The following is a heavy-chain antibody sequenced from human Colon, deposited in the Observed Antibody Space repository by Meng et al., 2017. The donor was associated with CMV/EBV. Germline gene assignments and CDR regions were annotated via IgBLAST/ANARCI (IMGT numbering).Heavy chain of an antibody. CDR3: ARGRGSGSSDY. CDR1: GFSFRSYW. CDR2: SNSDGSST. D-gene: IGHD3-10*01. J-gene: IGHJ4*02. V-gene: IGHV3-74*01. Sequence: GESLKISCAASGFSFRSYWMHWVRQAPGKGLQWVSRSNSDGSSTTYADFAEGRFTISRDNAKKTLFLQMDSLRVEDTAVYYCARGRGSGSSDYWGQGTLVTVSS.